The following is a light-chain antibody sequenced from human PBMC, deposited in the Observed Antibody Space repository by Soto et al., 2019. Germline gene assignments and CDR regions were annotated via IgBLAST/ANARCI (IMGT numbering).Light chain of an antibody. J-gene: IGKJ1*01. Sequence: EIVLTQSAFTLSLSAGERATLSWRASQSLISAYLAWYQQKPGQAPRLLIYGASTRATGIPARFSGSGSGTEFTLTISSLQSEDFAVYYCQQYNNWPPETFGQGTKVDIK. CDR3: QQYNNWPPET. CDR1: QSLISAY. CDR2: GAS. V-gene: IGKV3-15*01.